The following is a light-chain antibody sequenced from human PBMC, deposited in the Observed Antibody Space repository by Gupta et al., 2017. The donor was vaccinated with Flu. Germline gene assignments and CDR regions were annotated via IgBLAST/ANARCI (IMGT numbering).Light chain of an antibody. Sequence: DIVMTQSPYSLAVSLGERATINCKSSQSVLYSSNNKNYLAWYQQKPGQPPKLLIYWASTRESGVPDRFSGRGSGTDFTLTISSLQAEDVAVYYCQQYYSTPWTFGQGTKVEIK. CDR2: WAS. V-gene: IGKV4-1*01. CDR1: QSVLYSSNNKNY. CDR3: QQYYSTPWT. J-gene: IGKJ1*01.